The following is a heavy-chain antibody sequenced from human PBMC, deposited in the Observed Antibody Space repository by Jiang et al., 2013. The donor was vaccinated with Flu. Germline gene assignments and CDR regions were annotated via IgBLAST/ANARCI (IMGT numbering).Heavy chain of an antibody. V-gene: IGHV4-61*01. Sequence: LLKPSETLSLTCTVSGGSVSSGSYYWSWIRQPPGKGLEWIGYIYYSGSTSYNPSLKSRVTISVDTSKNQFSLKLSSVTAADTALYYCASTVGLLSWFESWGQGTLVTVSS. CDR3: ASTVGLLSWFES. J-gene: IGHJ5*01. CDR1: GGSVSSGSYY. D-gene: IGHD2/OR15-2a*01. CDR2: IYYSGST.